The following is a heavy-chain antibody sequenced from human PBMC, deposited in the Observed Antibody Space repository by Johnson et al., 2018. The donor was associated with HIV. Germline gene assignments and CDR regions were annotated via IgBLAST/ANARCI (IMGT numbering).Heavy chain of an antibody. CDR2: IKRDGSEK. J-gene: IGHJ3*01. Sequence: VQLVESGGGLVKPGGYLRLSCAASGFTFSDYYMSWVRQAPGKGLEWVASIKRDGSEKYYVDSVRGRFSVSRDNTKKSLYLQMNSLIAEDTAVYYCAREEGDYGDSITDDVFDFWGQGTVVTVSS. CDR1: GFTFSDYY. D-gene: IGHD4-17*01. V-gene: IGHV3-7*01. CDR3: AREEGDYGDSITDDVFDF.